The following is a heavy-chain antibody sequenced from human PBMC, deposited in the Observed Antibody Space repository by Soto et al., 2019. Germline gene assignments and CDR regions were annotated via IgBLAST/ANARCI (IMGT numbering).Heavy chain of an antibody. CDR2: IIPIFGTA. CDR3: ARTGIAVAGIDY. V-gene: IGHV1-69*13. D-gene: IGHD6-19*01. CDR1: GGTFSSYA. J-gene: IGHJ4*02. Sequence: SVKVSCKASGGTFSSYAISWVRQAPGQGLEWMGGIIPIFGTANYAQKFQGRVTITADESTSTAYMELSSLRSEDTAVYYCARTGIAVAGIDYWGQGTLVTVSS.